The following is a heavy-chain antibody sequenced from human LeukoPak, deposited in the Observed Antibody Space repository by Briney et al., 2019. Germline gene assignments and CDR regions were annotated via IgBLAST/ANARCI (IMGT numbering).Heavy chain of an antibody. Sequence: PSETLSLTCTVSGGSMTTHHWNWIRQTPGKGLEWIGYVFDSGRTKENPSLKSRVTLSADTSKNQLSLKLSSVTAADTAVYYCALVAAAATFDYWGQGTLVTVSS. CDR1: GGSMTTHH. CDR3: ALVAAAATFDY. D-gene: IGHD6-13*01. V-gene: IGHV4-59*08. J-gene: IGHJ4*02. CDR2: VFDSGRT.